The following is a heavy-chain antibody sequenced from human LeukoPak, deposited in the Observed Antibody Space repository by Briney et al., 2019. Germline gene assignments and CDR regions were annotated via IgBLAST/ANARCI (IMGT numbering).Heavy chain of an antibody. J-gene: IGHJ4*02. CDR2: VKQDETEK. CDR3: ARAGGTSWADY. D-gene: IGHD6-13*01. Sequence: GGSLRLSCEASGFTFRDYWMTGVRQAPGKALEWVANVKQDETEKFYVDSVKGRFTISRDNGKNSLYLQMNSLRVEDTAIYYCARAGGTSWADYWGQGTLVTVSS. CDR1: GFTFRDYW. V-gene: IGHV3-7*01.